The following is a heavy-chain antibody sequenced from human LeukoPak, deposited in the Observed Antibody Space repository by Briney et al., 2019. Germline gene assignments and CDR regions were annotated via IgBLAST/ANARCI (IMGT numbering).Heavy chain of an antibody. D-gene: IGHD3-22*01. CDR2: IYPGDSDT. CDR3: ARFLNYDDLHY. Sequence: GESLKISCTGAGYSFTNYWIGWVGQMPGKGLEWMGIIYPGDSDTRYSPSFQGQVTISADKSITTAYLQWSSLKASNTAMYYCARFLNYDDLHYWGQGTLVTVSS. V-gene: IGHV5-51*01. J-gene: IGHJ4*02. CDR1: GYSFTNYW.